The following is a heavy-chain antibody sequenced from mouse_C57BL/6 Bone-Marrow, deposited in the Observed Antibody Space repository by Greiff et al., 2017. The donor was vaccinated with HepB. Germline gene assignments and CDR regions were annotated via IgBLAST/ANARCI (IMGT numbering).Heavy chain of an antibody. CDR1: GYTFTSYW. V-gene: IGHV1-50*01. CDR2: IDPSDSYT. D-gene: IGHD2-3*01. CDR3: ARGGWLQWYFDV. Sequence: QVQLQQPGAELVKPGASVKLSCKASGYTFTSYWMQWVKQRPGQGLEWIGEIDPSDSYTNYNQKFKGKATLTVDTSSSTAYMQLSSLTSEDSAVYYCARGGWLQWYFDVWGTGITVTVSS. J-gene: IGHJ1*03.